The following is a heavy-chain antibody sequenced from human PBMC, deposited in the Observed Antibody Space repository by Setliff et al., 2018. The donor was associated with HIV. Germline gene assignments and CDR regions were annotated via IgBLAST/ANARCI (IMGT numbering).Heavy chain of an antibody. J-gene: IGHJ4*02. D-gene: IGHD3-9*01. Sequence: PSETLSLTCTVSGGSISSRTYYWGCIRQPPGKGLEWIASIFYTGSTFYTSSLKSRVRISMDKPKNQFSLELTSVTTEDTAVFYCARQTRSRYDVLTGYSVLWGQGILVTVSS. V-gene: IGHV4-39*01. CDR1: GGSISSRTYY. CDR3: ARQTRSRYDVLTGYSVL. CDR2: IFYTGST.